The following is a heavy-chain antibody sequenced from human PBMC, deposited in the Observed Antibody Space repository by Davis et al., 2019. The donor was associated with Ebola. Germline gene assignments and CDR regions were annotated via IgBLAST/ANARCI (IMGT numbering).Heavy chain of an antibody. D-gene: IGHD6-19*01. CDR3: ARPHSSGYYPFDY. CDR1: GGSISSSSYY. CDR2: IYYSGST. J-gene: IGHJ4*02. V-gene: IGHV4-39*01. Sequence: PSETLSLTCTVSGGSISSSSYYWGWIRQPPGKGLEWIGSIYYSGSTHYNPSLKSRVTISVDTSKNQFSLNLSSVTAADTAVYYCARPHSSGYYPFDYWGQGTLVTVSS.